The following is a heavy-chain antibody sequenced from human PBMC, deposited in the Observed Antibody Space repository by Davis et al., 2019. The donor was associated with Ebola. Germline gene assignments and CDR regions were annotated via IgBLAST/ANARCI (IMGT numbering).Heavy chain of an antibody. Sequence: ASVKVSCKASGGTFSRIGINWVRQAPGQGLEWMGIINPSGGSTSYAQKFQGRVTMTRDTSTSTVYMELSSLRSEDTAVYFCARDLERGAAAGTDYWGQGTLVTVSS. CDR3: ARDLERGAAAGTDY. D-gene: IGHD6-13*01. J-gene: IGHJ4*02. CDR1: GGTFSRIG. V-gene: IGHV1-46*01. CDR2: INPSGGST.